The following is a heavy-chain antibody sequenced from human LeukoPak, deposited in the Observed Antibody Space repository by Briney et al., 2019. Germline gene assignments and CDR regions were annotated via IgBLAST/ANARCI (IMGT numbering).Heavy chain of an antibody. D-gene: IGHD4-17*01. CDR2: IKQDGSEK. CDR3: ARENYGDYVQLFDY. CDR1: GFTFSNYA. Sequence: GGSLRLSCAASGFTFSNYAVSWVRQAPGKGLEWVANIKQDGSEKYYVDSVKGRFTISRDNAKNSLYLQMNSLRAEDTTVYYCARENYGDYVQLFDYWGQGTLVTVSS. J-gene: IGHJ4*02. V-gene: IGHV3-7*01.